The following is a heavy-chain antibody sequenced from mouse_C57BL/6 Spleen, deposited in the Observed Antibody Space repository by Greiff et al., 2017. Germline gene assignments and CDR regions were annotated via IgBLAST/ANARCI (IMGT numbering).Heavy chain of an antibody. CDR2: ISGGGGNT. Sequence: EVKLVESGGGLVKPGGSLKLSCAASGFTFSSYTMSWVRQTPEKRLEWVATISGGGGNTYYPDSVKGRFTISRDNAKNTLYLQMSSLRSEDTALYYCARRGLLRYPVQYYYAMDYWGQGTSVTVSS. V-gene: IGHV5-9*01. D-gene: IGHD1-1*01. CDR3: ARRGLLRYPVQYYYAMDY. J-gene: IGHJ4*01. CDR1: GFTFSSYT.